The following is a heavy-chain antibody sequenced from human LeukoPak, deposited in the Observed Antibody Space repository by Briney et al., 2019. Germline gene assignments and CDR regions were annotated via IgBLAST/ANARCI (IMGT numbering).Heavy chain of an antibody. CDR2: IYSGGST. D-gene: IGHD3-10*01. CDR3: AKNMVRGVIMSSSFDY. Sequence: SGGSLRLSCAASGFTVSSNYMSWVRQAPGKGLEWVSVIYSGGSTYYADSVKGRFTISRDNSKNTLYLQMNSLRAEDTAVYYCAKNMVRGVIMSSSFDYWGQGTLVTVSS. CDR1: GFTVSSNY. J-gene: IGHJ4*02. V-gene: IGHV3-53*01.